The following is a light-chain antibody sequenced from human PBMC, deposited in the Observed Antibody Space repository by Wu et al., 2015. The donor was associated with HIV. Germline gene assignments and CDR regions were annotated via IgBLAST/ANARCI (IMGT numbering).Light chain of an antibody. Sequence: EVVMTQSPATLSVSPGETATLSCRASQSVTTNLAWYQQKPGQAPRLIIYGASTRATGIPARISGSGSGTEFTLTISSLQSEDFAVYYCQQYNDWPSLTFGGGAKGGDQ. J-gene: IGKJ4*01. CDR1: QSVTTN. CDR2: GAS. V-gene: IGKV3-15*01. CDR3: QQYNDWPSLT.